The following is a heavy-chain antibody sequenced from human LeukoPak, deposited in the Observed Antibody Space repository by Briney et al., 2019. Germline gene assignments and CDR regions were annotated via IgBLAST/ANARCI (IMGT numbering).Heavy chain of an antibody. CDR3: ATVLRYFDWLFRFDP. D-gene: IGHD3-9*01. J-gene: IGHJ5*02. Sequence: GGSLRLSCAASGFTVSSNYMSWVRQAPGKGLEWVSVIYSGGSTYHADSLKGRFTISRDNAKNSLYLQMNSLRAEDTAVYYCATVLRYFDWLFRFDPWGQGTLVTVSS. CDR1: GFTVSSNY. CDR2: IYSGGST. V-gene: IGHV3-53*01.